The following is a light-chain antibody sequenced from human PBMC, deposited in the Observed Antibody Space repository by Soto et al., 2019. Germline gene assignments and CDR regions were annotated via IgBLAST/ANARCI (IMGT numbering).Light chain of an antibody. CDR3: QQRSNWPPWT. Sequence: EIVLTQSPATLSLSPGERATLSCRASQSVSSYLAWYQQKPGQAPRLLIYDASNRATGIPARFNGSGSGTYFTPTISSLEPEDFSVYYCQQRSNWPPWTFGQGTKVEI. CDR1: QSVSSY. V-gene: IGKV3-11*01. J-gene: IGKJ1*01. CDR2: DAS.